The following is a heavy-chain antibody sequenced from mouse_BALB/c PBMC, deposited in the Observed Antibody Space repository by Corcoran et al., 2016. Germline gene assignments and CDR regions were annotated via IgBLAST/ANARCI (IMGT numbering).Heavy chain of an antibody. V-gene: IGHV9-3-1*01. CDR3: ARGNYRSYYYAMDY. Sequence: QIQLVQSGPELKKPGETVKISCKASGYIFTNYGMNWVKQAPGKGLKWMGWINTYTGEPTYADDFKGRFAFSLETSASTAYLQINNLKNEDTATYFCARGNYRSYYYAMDYWGQGTSVTVSS. CDR2: INTYTGEP. D-gene: IGHD2-14*01. CDR1: GYIFTNYG. J-gene: IGHJ4*01.